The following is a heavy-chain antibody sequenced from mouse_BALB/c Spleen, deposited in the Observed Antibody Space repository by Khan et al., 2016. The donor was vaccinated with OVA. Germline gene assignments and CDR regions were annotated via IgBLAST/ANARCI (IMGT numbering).Heavy chain of an antibody. Sequence: VQLQQSGPDLMKPGASVKISCKASGYSFTSYYIHWVMQTHGKSLEWIGYIDPFSGGTTYNQKFKGTATLTVDKSSSTAYIHLSNLTFEDSAVYYCTRHGYVAWFTYWGQGTLVTVSA. CDR2: IDPFSGGT. V-gene: IGHV1S135*01. D-gene: IGHD2-2*01. CDR1: GYSFTSYY. CDR3: TRHGYVAWFTY. J-gene: IGHJ3*01.